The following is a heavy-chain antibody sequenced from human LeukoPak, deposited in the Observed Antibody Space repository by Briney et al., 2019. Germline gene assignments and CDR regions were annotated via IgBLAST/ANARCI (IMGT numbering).Heavy chain of an antibody. J-gene: IGHJ4*02. V-gene: IGHV3-23*01. Sequence: GGSLRLSCAASGFTFRYYAMSSVRQAPGKGLEWVSYISVGGSSTYYSDSVKGRFTISRDNSKNTLYLQMNSLRAEDTAVYYCANGHDSSGYYYVDWGQGTLVTVSS. CDR3: ANGHDSSGYYYVD. CDR2: ISVGGSST. CDR1: GFTFRYYA. D-gene: IGHD3-22*01.